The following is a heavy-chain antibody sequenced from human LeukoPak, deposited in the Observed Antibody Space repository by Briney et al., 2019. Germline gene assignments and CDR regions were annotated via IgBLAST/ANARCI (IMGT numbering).Heavy chain of an antibody. CDR1: GGSISSSGYY. V-gene: IGHV4-39*07. J-gene: IGHJ3*02. Sequence: SETLSLTCTVSGGSISSSGYYWGWIRQPPGKGLEWIGSMDYSGSTYYNPSLKSRVTISVDTSKNQFSLKLSSVTAADTAIYYCTREYGFMTTVFHAFDIWGQGTMVTVSS. CDR3: TREYGFMTTVFHAFDI. D-gene: IGHD4-17*01. CDR2: MDYSGST.